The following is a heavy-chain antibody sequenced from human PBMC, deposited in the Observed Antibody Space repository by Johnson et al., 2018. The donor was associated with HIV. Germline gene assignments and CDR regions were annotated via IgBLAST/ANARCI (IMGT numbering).Heavy chain of an antibody. V-gene: IGHV3-13*01. CDR1: GFTISTFW. CDR3: ARGGSSGWSGFLAFDI. CDR2: IGTAGDT. Sequence: VLLVESGGALVQPGGSLRLSCEVSGFTISTFWMHWVRQVPGKSLEWVSAIGTAGDTFYPGSVKGRFTISRENPKNSLYLQMNSLRAGDTAIYYCARGGSSGWSGFLAFDIWGQGTMVTVSS. J-gene: IGHJ3*02. D-gene: IGHD6-19*01.